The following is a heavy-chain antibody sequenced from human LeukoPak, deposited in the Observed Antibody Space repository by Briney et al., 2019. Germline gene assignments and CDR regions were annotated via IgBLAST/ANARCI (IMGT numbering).Heavy chain of an antibody. CDR1: GDSLSSSSSYY. Sequence: SETLSLTCTVSGDSLSSSSSYYWSWIRQPAGKGLEWIGRIHTSGSTNYNPSLKGQVTISVDTSKNQFSLKLSSVTAADTAVYYCARHHYQLSALDYWGQGTLVTVSS. CDR2: IHTSGST. J-gene: IGHJ4*02. D-gene: IGHD2-2*01. CDR3: ARHHYQLSALDY. V-gene: IGHV4-61*02.